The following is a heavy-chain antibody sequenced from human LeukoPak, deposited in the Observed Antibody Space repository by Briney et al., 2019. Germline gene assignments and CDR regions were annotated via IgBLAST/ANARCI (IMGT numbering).Heavy chain of an antibody. V-gene: IGHV3-73*01. Sequence: PGGSLRLSCAASGFTFSSYSMNWVRQAPGKGLEWVGRIRSKANSYATAYAASVKGRFTISRDDSKNTLYLQMNSLRAEDTAVYYCAKDGRCGGDCYSFDYWGQGTLVTVSS. CDR1: GFTFSSYS. CDR2: IRSKANSYAT. D-gene: IGHD2-21*01. J-gene: IGHJ4*02. CDR3: AKDGRCGGDCYSFDY.